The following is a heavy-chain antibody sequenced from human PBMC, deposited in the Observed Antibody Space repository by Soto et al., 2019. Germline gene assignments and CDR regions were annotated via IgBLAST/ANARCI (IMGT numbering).Heavy chain of an antibody. V-gene: IGHV3-23*01. J-gene: IGHJ1*01. CDR3: ATHSRPRMRAEYFQH. CDR2: ISVSGFST. CDR1: GLTFSSYA. D-gene: IGHD3-22*01. Sequence: EVQLLESGGVLVQPGGSLRLSCAASGLTFSSYAMSWVRQAPGKGLEWVSAISVSGFSTYYTDSVKSRFTISRDNSTTTLYLQMNSLRAEDTSVYFCATHSRPRMRAEYFQHWGQGTLVTVSS.